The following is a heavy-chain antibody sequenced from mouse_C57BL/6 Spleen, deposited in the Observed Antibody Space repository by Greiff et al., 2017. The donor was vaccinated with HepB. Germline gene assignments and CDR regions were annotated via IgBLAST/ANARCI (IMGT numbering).Heavy chain of an antibody. Sequence: VQLQQPGAELVKPGASVKLSCKASGYTFTSYWMHWVKQRPGRGLEWIGRIDPNSGGTKYNEKFKSKATLTVDKPSSTAYMQLSSLTSEDSAVYYCAREEGFTTVDDYAMDYWGQGTSVTVSS. J-gene: IGHJ4*01. V-gene: IGHV1-72*01. CDR2: IDPNSGGT. CDR1: GYTFTSYW. CDR3: AREEGFTTVDDYAMDY. D-gene: IGHD1-1*01.